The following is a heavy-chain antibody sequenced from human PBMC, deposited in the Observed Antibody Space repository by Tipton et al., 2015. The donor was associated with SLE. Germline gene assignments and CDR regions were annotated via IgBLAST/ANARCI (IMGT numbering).Heavy chain of an antibody. Sequence: TLSLTCAVYGGSFSGYYWSWIRQPPGKGLEWIGEINHNGSTNYNPSLKSRVTISVDTSKNQFSLKVSSVTAADTAVYYCARSVVAGFFDYWGQGTLVTVSS. CDR3: ARSVVAGFFDY. V-gene: IGHV4-34*01. J-gene: IGHJ4*02. CDR1: GGSFSGYY. D-gene: IGHD6-19*01. CDR2: INHNGST.